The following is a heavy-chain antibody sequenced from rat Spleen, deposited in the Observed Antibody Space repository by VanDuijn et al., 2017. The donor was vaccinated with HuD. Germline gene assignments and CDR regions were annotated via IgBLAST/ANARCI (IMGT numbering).Heavy chain of an antibody. V-gene: IGHV5S23*01. Sequence: EVQLVESGGGLVQPGRSLNLSCAASGFTFSNYDMAWVRQAPTKGLEWVASISPSGGSTYYRDSVKGRFTVSRDNAKSTLSLQMDSLRSEDTATYYCARRHYGYTDYFDYWGQGVMVTVSS. CDR2: ISPSGGST. CDR3: ARRHYGYTDYFDY. D-gene: IGHD1-9*01. CDR1: GFTFSNYD. J-gene: IGHJ2*01.